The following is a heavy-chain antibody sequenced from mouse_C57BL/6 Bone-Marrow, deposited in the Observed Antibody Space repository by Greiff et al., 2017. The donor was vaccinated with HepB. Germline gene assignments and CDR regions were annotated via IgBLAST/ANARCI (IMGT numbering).Heavy chain of an antibody. V-gene: IGHV5-17*01. J-gene: IGHJ3*01. CDR3: ARREDYPWFAY. CDR2: ISSGSSTI. D-gene: IGHD2-4*01. CDR1: GFTFSDYG. Sequence: EVNVVESGGGLVKPGGSLKLSCAASGFTFSDYGMHWVRQAPEKGLEWVAYISSGSSTIYYADTVKGRFTISRDNAKNTLFLQMTSLRSEDTAMYYCARREDYPWFAYWGQGTLVTVSA.